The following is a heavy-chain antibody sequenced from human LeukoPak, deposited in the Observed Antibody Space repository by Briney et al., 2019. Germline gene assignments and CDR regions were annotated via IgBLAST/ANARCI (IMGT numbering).Heavy chain of an antibody. CDR1: GFTFDDYT. J-gene: IGHJ4*02. CDR2: ISWDGGST. D-gene: IGHD6-6*01. Sequence: GSLRLSCAASGFTFDDYTMHWVRQAPGKGLEWVSLISWDGGSTYYADSVKGRFTISRDNSKNSLYLQMNSLRAEDMALYYCAKGTDSSSLTYYFDYWGQGTLVTVSS. CDR3: AKGTDSSSLTYYFDY. V-gene: IGHV3-43*01.